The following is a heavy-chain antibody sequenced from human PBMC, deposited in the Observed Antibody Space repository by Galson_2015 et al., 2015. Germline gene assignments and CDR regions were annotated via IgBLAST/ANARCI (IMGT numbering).Heavy chain of an antibody. V-gene: IGHV3-48*02. Sequence: SLRLSCAASGFTFSSYSMNWVRQAPGKGLEWVSYISSSSSTIYYADSVKGRFTISRDNAKNSLYLQMNSLRDEDTAVYYCARATILGYCSGGSCYSGKEFDYWGQGTLVTVSS. J-gene: IGHJ4*02. CDR2: ISSSSSTI. CDR3: ARATILGYCSGGSCYSGKEFDY. CDR1: GFTFSSYS. D-gene: IGHD2-15*01.